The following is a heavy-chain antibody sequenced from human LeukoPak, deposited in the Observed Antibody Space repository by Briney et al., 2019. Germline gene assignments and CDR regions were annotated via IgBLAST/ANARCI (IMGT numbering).Heavy chain of an antibody. Sequence: ASVKVSCTASGYTFTSYGISWVRQAPGQGLEWMGWISADNGNTNYAQKVQGRVTMTTDTSTSTAYMELRSLRSDDTAVYFCARHYDSSGYYYYYYYMDVWGKGTTVTVSS. CDR3: ARHYDSSGYYYYYYYMDV. V-gene: IGHV1-18*01. CDR2: ISADNGNT. D-gene: IGHD3-22*01. J-gene: IGHJ6*03. CDR1: GYTFTSYG.